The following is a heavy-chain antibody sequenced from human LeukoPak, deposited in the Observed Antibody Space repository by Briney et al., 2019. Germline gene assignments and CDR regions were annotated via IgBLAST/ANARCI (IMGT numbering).Heavy chain of an antibody. J-gene: IGHJ6*02. Sequence: PGGSLRLSCAASGFTFSSYAMSWVRQAPGKGLEWVGRIKSKTDGGTTDYAAPVKGRFTISRDDSKNTLYLQMNSLKTEDTAVYYCTTEVEYYDILTGYYTGYGMDVWGQGTTVTVSS. CDR2: IKSKTDGGTT. D-gene: IGHD3-9*01. CDR3: TTEVEYYDILTGYYTGYGMDV. CDR1: GFTFSSYA. V-gene: IGHV3-15*01.